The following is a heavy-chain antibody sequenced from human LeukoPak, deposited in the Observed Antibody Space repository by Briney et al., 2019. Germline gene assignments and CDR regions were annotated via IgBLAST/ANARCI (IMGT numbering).Heavy chain of an antibody. CDR3: ARARRCGLSSDYGGCFDS. Sequence: GGSLRLSCAASGFTVSTNHVGWVRLAPGKGLERVSITYTGGNIYYADSVKGRFTISRDNSKNTLSLQMNSLRAEDTAVYYCARARRCGLSSDYGGCFDSWGQGTPVTVSS. CDR1: GFTVSTNH. CDR2: TYTGGNI. D-gene: IGHD4-23*01. J-gene: IGHJ4*02. V-gene: IGHV3-53*01.